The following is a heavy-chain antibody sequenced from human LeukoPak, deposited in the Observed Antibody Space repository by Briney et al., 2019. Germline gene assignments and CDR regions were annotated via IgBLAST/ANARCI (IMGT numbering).Heavy chain of an antibody. CDR2: ISSSSSYI. D-gene: IGHD4-23*01. J-gene: IGHJ4*02. V-gene: IGHV3-21*01. CDR1: GFIFSSYN. Sequence: KSGGSLRLSCAASGFIFSSYNMNWVRQAPGKGLEWVSSISSSSSYIYYADSVKGRFTISRDNAKNSLYLQMNSLRAEDTAVYYCARDQILGPMVVTNFDYWGQGTLVTVSS. CDR3: ARDQILGPMVVTNFDY.